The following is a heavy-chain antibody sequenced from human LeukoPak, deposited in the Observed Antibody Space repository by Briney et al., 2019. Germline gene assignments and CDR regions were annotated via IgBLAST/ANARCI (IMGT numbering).Heavy chain of an antibody. Sequence: SETLSLTCTVSGGSISSNSYYWGWIRQPPGRGLEWIGNIYYSGSTYYNPSLKSRVTISVDTSKNQFSLKLSSVTAADTAVYYCAREASTYYYDSSGYYPNWFDPWGQGTLVTVSS. V-gene: IGHV4-39*02. D-gene: IGHD3-22*01. CDR3: AREASTYYYDSSGYYPNWFDP. CDR1: GGSISSNSYY. CDR2: IYYSGST. J-gene: IGHJ5*02.